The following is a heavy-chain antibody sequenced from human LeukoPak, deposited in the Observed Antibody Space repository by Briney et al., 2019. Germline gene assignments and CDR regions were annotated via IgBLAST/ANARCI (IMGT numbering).Heavy chain of an antibody. CDR2: IYYSGTT. CDR3: TRHEWGLGYTSGWPLGSVES. CDR1: GGSTSSSSYY. Sequence: SETLSLTCTVSGGSTSSSSYYWGWIRQPPGKGLEWIGNIYYSGTTYYNPSLKSRVTISLDMSRNQFSLRLSSLSAADTAVYYCTRHEWGLGYTSGWPLGSVESWGQGTLVTVSS. J-gene: IGHJ4*02. V-gene: IGHV4-39*01. D-gene: IGHD6-19*01.